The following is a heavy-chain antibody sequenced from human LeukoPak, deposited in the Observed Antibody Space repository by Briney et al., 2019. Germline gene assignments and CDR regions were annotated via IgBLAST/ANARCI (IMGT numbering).Heavy chain of an antibody. CDR3: ASSSAKLSWDY. J-gene: IGHJ4*02. Sequence: SETLSLTCTVSGGSISSYYWSWIRQPPGKGLEWIGYIYYSGSTYYNPSLKSRVTISVDTSKNQFSLKLSSVTAADTAVYYCASSSAKLSWDYWGQGTLVTVSS. D-gene: IGHD6-19*01. CDR1: GGSISSYY. CDR2: IYYSGST. V-gene: IGHV4-59*08.